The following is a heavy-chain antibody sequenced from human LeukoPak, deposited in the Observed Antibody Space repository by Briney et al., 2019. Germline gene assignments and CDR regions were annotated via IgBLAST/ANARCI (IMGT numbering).Heavy chain of an antibody. J-gene: IGHJ4*02. D-gene: IGHD3-16*01. CDR2: ISSTSSAI. CDR3: ARVIESYGDSAY. CDR1: GFTFSSYI. Sequence: GGSLRLSCAASGFTFSSYIMNWVRQAPGKGLEWLSYISSTSSAIYYADSLKGRFTISRDNAKNSLYLQMDSLRAEDTAVYYCARVIESYGDSAYWGQGTLVTVSS. V-gene: IGHV3-48*04.